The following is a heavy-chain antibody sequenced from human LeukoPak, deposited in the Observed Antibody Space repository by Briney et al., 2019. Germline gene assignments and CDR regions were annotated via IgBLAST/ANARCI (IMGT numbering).Heavy chain of an antibody. CDR2: IYYSGST. CDR3: ARDDSSGYYLDY. Sequence: KPSETLSLTCTVSGGSISSYYWSWIRQPPGKGLEWIGYIYYSGSTNYNPSLKSRVTISVDTSKNQFSLKLSSVTAADTAVYYCARDDSSGYYLDYGGQGTLVTVSS. V-gene: IGHV4-59*01. D-gene: IGHD3-22*01. CDR1: GGSISSYY. J-gene: IGHJ4*02.